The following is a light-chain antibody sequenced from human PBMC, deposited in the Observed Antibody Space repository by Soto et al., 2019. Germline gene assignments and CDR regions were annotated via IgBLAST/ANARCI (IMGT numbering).Light chain of an antibody. CDR1: QSVSSSY. Sequence: EIVLTQSPGTLSLSPGERATLSCRASQSVSSSYLAWYQQKPGQAPRLLIYGASTRATGIPARFSGSGSGTEFTLTISSMQYEDFAVYYCQQYNNWPPETFGQGTKVDI. CDR2: GAS. V-gene: IGKV3-15*01. CDR3: QQYNNWPPET. J-gene: IGKJ1*01.